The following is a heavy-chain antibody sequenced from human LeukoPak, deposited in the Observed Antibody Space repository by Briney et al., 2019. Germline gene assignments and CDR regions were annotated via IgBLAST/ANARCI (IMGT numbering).Heavy chain of an antibody. V-gene: IGHV3-21*01. CDR1: GFTFSSYS. CDR3: ARVGVATIGGLDN. D-gene: IGHD5-12*01. J-gene: IGHJ4*02. CDR2: ISSSSSYI. Sequence: PGGSLRLSCAASGFTFSSYSMNWVRQAPGKGLEWVSSISSSSSYIYYADSVKGRFTISRDNAKNSLYLQMNSLRAEDTAVYYCARVGVATIGGLDNWGQGTLVTVSS.